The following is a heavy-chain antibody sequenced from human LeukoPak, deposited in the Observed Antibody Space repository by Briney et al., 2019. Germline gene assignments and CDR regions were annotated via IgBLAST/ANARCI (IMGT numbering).Heavy chain of an antibody. J-gene: IGHJ3*02. CDR3: ARDGFSSSGWSLDAFDI. Sequence: SVKVSCKASGGTFSSYAISWVRQAPGQGLEWVGRIIPILGIANYAQKFQGRVTITADKSTSTAYMELSSLRSEDTAVYYCARDGFSSSGWSLDAFDIWGQGTMVTVSS. D-gene: IGHD6-19*01. CDR1: GGTFSSYA. CDR2: IIPILGIA. V-gene: IGHV1-69*04.